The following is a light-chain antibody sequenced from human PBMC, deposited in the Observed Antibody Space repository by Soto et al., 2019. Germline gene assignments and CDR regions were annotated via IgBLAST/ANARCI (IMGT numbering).Light chain of an antibody. CDR2: EVS. Sequence: QSALTQPPSASGSPGQSVTISCTGTSSDVGGYNYVSWYHQHPGKAPKLMIYEVSKRPSGVPDRFSGSKSGNTASLTVSGLQAEDEADYYCSSYAGSSHVVFGGGTKLTVL. V-gene: IGLV2-8*01. CDR1: SSDVGGYNY. CDR3: SSYAGSSHVV. J-gene: IGLJ2*01.